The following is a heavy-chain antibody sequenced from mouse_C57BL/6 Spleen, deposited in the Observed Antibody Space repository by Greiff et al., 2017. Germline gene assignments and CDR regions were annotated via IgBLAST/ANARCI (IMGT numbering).Heavy chain of an antibody. CDR3: ARGWDWYFDY. CDR1: GYSITSGYD. J-gene: IGHJ2*01. D-gene: IGHD4-1*01. CDR2: ISYSGST. V-gene: IGHV3-1*01. Sequence: VQLQQSGPGMVKPSQSLSLTCTVTGYSITSGYDWHWIRHFPGNKLEWMGYISYSGSTNYNPSLKSRISITHDTSKNHFFLKLNSVTTEDTATYYCARGWDWYFDYWGQGTTLTVSS.